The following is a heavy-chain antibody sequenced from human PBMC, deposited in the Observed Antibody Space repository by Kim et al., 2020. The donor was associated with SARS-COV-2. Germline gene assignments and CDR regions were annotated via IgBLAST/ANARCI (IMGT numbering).Heavy chain of an antibody. CDR2: ISGGAGRT. J-gene: IGHJ4*02. V-gene: IGHV3-23*01. D-gene: IGHD3-9*01. CDR1: GFTFSAYA. Sequence: GGSLRLSCAASGFTFSAYAMTWVRQAPGKGLEWVSTISGGAGRTFYADSVKGRFTISRDNSKSILFLQVNSLTAADTAIYYCAKDPRRDWEGMGPHHFWGQGTLVTVSS. CDR3: AKDPRRDWEGMGPHHF.